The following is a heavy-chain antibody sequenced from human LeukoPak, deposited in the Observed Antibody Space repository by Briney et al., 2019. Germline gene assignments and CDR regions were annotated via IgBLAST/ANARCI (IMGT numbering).Heavy chain of an antibody. Sequence: GGSLRLSCAASGFTLSDYWMHWVRQVPGEGLVWVSRIDPDGSTTNYADSVKGRFTTSRDNAKNTLYLQMNSLRAEDTAVYYCAKDLAGEVDNWGQGTLVTVSS. CDR2: IDPDGSTT. J-gene: IGHJ4*02. D-gene: IGHD3-16*01. CDR3: AKDLAGEVDN. CDR1: GFTLSDYW. V-gene: IGHV3-74*01.